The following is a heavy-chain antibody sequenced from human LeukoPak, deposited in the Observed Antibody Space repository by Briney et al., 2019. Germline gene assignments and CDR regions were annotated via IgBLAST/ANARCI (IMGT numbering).Heavy chain of an antibody. D-gene: IGHD4-17*01. Sequence: GGSLRLSCAASGFTFSSCSMNWVRQAPGKGLEWVSYISSSSSTIYYADSVKGRFTISRDNAKNSLYLQMNSLRAEDTAVYYCARDGNGDYERVVDYWGQGTLVTVSS. CDR3: ARDGNGDYERVVDY. J-gene: IGHJ4*02. V-gene: IGHV3-48*01. CDR1: GFTFSSCS. CDR2: ISSSSSTI.